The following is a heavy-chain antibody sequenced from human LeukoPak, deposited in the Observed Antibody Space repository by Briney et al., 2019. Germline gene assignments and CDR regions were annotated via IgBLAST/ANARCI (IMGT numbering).Heavy chain of an antibody. J-gene: IGHJ4*02. D-gene: IGHD6-13*01. CDR1: GYSISSGYY. V-gene: IGHV4-38-2*02. CDR3: ASCSWYCGY. CDR2: IYYSGST. Sequence: SETLSLTCTVSGYSISSGYYWGWIRQPPGKGLEWIGSIYYSGSTYYNPSLKSRVTISVDTSKNQFSLKLSSVTAADTAVYYCASCSWYCGYWGQGTLVTVSS.